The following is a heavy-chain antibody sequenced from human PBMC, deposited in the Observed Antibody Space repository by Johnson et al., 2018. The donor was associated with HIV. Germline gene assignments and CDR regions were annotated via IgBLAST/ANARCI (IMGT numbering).Heavy chain of an antibody. J-gene: IGHJ3*01. CDR3: ARGSSGSFDL. CDR1: GFTFSHNA. Sequence: QMLLVESGGGLVQPGGSLKLSCAASGFTFSHNAMHWVRQGPGKGLEYVSAISSNGGSTSYTDSGKDRFTISRDSSKNAVYLQMSSLRAEDTALYYCARGSSGSFDLWGRGTMVTVSS. V-gene: IGHV3-64*04. D-gene: IGHD6-6*01. CDR2: ISSNGGST.